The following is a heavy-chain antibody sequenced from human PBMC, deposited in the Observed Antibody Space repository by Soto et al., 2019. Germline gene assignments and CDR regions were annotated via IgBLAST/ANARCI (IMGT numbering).Heavy chain of an antibody. CDR1: GSTFNTYT. J-gene: IGHJ5*02. D-gene: IGHD3-10*01. V-gene: IGHV3-30-3*01. CDR2: ISYDGSNQ. CDR3: AREGSQNDDVINWAHNWFDP. Sequence: VQLVESGGGVVQPGGSPTISCAASGSTFNTYTMHWVRRAPGKGLEWVAVISYDGSNQYYRDSVKGRFTISRDNSKNTLYLQMNSLRPEDTAVYYCAREGSQNDDVINWAHNWFDPWGQGTLVSVSS.